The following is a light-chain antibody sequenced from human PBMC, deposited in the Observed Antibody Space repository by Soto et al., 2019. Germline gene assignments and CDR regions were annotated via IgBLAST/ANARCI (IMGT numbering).Light chain of an antibody. J-gene: IGKJ5*01. Sequence: EIVMTQSPATLSVSQGERATLSCRASQSVKINLAWYQQKPGQAPRLLIYGAFTRATGIPARFSGSGSGTEFTLTISNLQAEDFAVYYCKQYKNWPPITFGQGTRVEIK. CDR1: QSVKIN. CDR3: KQYKNWPPIT. CDR2: GAF. V-gene: IGKV3-15*01.